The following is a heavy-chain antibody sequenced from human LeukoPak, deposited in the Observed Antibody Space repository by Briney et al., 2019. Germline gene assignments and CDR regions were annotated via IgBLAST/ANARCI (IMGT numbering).Heavy chain of an antibody. CDR2: IKQDGSEK. V-gene: IGHV3-7*01. D-gene: IGHD2-2*01. CDR1: GLTVSRNW. CDR3: ARDPEGESTPDN. Sequence: GGSLTPSCAVSGLTVSRNWMSLVRQAPGKGLEWVATIKQDGSEKYYVDSVRGRFTISRDNAKNSLYLQVNSLRAEDTAVYYCARDPEGESTPDNWGQGTLVTVSS. J-gene: IGHJ4*02.